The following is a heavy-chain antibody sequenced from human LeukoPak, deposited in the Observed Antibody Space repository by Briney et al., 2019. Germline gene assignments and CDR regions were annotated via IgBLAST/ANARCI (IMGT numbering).Heavy chain of an antibody. Sequence: PSETLCDTRTESGGSTCSNINCWAWIRQPPGRGLEWIGSISYGGSTYYSPSLESRVTISVDTSKNQFSLRLSSVTAADTTVYYCARQDLWLFDHWSQGTLVTVSS. J-gene: IGHJ4*02. CDR2: ISYGGST. CDR3: ARQDLWLFDH. V-gene: IGHV4-39*01. CDR1: GGSTCSNINC. D-gene: IGHD2-21*01.